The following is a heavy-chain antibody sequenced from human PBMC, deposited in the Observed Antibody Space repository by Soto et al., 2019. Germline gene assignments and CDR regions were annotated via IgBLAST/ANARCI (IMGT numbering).Heavy chain of an antibody. CDR3: ARGGDNGGFDY. Sequence: QVQLVQSGAEVKKPGSSVKVSCKASGGTFSSYTISWVRQAPGQGLEWMGRIIPILGIANYAQKFQGRVTINADKSTSTAYMGLSSLRSEDTAVYYCARGGDNGGFDYWGQGTLVTVSS. V-gene: IGHV1-69*02. CDR1: GGTFSSYT. J-gene: IGHJ4*02. D-gene: IGHD4-17*01. CDR2: IIPILGIA.